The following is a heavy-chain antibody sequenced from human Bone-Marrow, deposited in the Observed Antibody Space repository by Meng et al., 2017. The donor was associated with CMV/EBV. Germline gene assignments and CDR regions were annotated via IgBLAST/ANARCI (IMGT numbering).Heavy chain of an antibody. J-gene: IGHJ3*02. Sequence: SETLSLTCTVSGGSISSTKYYWGWIRQPPGKGLEWVGSGYYSGNTYYNPSLKGRVTISVDTSKNQFSLELRSVTAADTAVYYCARDWVSYDSSGYALDIWGQGTVVTVSS. D-gene: IGHD3-22*01. CDR2: GYYSGNT. V-gene: IGHV4-39*07. CDR1: GGSISSTKYY. CDR3: ARDWVSYDSSGYALDI.